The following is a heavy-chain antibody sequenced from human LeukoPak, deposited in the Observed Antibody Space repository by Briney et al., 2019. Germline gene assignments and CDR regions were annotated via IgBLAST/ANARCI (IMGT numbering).Heavy chain of an antibody. CDR3: ARYYDILTGFDP. V-gene: IGHV1-3*01. Sequence: ASVKVSCKASGYTFTSYAMHWVRQAPGQRLEWMGWINAGNGNTKYSQKFQGRVTITRDTSASTAYMELSSLRSEDTAVYYCARYYDILTGFDPWGQGTLVTVSS. D-gene: IGHD3-9*01. CDR1: GYTFTSYA. J-gene: IGHJ5*02. CDR2: INAGNGNT.